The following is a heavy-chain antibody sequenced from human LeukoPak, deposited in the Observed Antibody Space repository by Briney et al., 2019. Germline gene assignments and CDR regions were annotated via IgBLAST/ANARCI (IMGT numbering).Heavy chain of an antibody. CDR3: ARGAAAPLNWFDP. J-gene: IGHJ5*02. CDR2: IDPSDSYT. Sequence: GESLKISYNGSGYIFTSYWISCVRQMPGKGLEWMGRIDPSDSYTSYSPSFQGHVTISADKSISTAYLQWSSLKASDTAMYYCARGAAAPLNWFDPWGQGTLVTVSS. D-gene: IGHD1-26*01. CDR1: GYIFTSYW. V-gene: IGHV5-10-1*01.